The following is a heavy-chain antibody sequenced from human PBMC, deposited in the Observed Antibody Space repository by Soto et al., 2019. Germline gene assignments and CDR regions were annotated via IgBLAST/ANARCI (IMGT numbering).Heavy chain of an antibody. V-gene: IGHV1-69*13. CDR1: GGTFSSYA. J-gene: IGHJ6*02. D-gene: IGHD6-13*01. Sequence: ASVKVSCKASGGTFSSYAISWVRQAPGQGLEWMGGIIPIFGTANYAQKFQGRVTITADESTSTAYMELSSLRSEDTAVYYCARKAAAVANYYYGMDVWGQGTTVTVSS. CDR3: ARKAAAVANYYYGMDV. CDR2: IIPIFGTA.